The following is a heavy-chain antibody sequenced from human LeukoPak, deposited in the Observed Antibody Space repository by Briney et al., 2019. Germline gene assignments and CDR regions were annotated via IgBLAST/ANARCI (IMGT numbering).Heavy chain of an antibody. Sequence: GGSLRLSCAASGFTFSSYAMSWVRQAPGKGLEWVSAIYSGGNKYYADSVKGRFTISRDNSKNTLYLQMNSLRAEDTAVYYCARGGSGTYYSFDYWGQGTLVTVSS. CDR3: ARGGSGTYYSFDY. CDR2: IYSGGNK. J-gene: IGHJ4*02. D-gene: IGHD1-26*01. V-gene: IGHV3-66*02. CDR1: GFTFSSYA.